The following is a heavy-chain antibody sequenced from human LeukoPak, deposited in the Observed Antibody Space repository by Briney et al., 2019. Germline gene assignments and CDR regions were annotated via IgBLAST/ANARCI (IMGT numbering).Heavy chain of an antibody. Sequence: PGGSLRLSCAASGFTFDDYAMHWVRQAPGKGLEWVSGISWNSGSIGYADSVKGRFTISRDNVKNSLYLQMNSLRAEDTALYYCARVVATMDYYYYMDVWGKGTTVTVSS. J-gene: IGHJ6*03. CDR2: ISWNSGSI. D-gene: IGHD5-12*01. V-gene: IGHV3-9*01. CDR1: GFTFDDYA. CDR3: ARVVATMDYYYYMDV.